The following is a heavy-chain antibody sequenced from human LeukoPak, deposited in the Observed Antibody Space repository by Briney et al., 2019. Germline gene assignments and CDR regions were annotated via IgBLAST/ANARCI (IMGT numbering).Heavy chain of an antibody. J-gene: IGHJ3*02. Sequence: PEGSLRLSCAASGFTFSSYAMSWVRQAPGKGLEWVSAISGSGGSTYYADSVKGRFTISRDNSKNTLYLQMNSLRAEDTAVYYCARDRYPPITMVRGAAPGAFDIWGQGTMVTVSS. CDR2: ISGSGGST. D-gene: IGHD3-10*01. CDR1: GFTFSSYA. V-gene: IGHV3-23*01. CDR3: ARDRYPPITMVRGAAPGAFDI.